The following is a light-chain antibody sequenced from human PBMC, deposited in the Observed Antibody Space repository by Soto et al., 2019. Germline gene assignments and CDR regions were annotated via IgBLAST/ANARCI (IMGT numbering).Light chain of an antibody. J-gene: IGLJ3*02. V-gene: IGLV2-23*02. CDR2: EVA. CDR3: CSYAGIITWV. Sequence: QSALTQPASVSGSPGQSITITWTETSSDVGGHNHVSWYQYHPGNSPKLIIYEVADRPSGVSNRFSASKSGATASLTISGLQAEDEADYYCCSYAGIITWVCGGGTKLTVL. CDR1: SSDVGGHNH.